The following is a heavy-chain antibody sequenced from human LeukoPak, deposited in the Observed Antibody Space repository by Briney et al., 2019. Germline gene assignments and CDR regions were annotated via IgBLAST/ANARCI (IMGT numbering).Heavy chain of an antibody. V-gene: IGHV3-53*01. D-gene: IGHD3-9*01. CDR2: IYSGGRT. CDR1: GFTVSSDY. CDR3: ARGMISISQPLYFDY. Sequence: PGGSLRLSCAASGFTVSSDYMSWVRQAPGKGLEWVSVIYSGGRTYYADSVKGRFTIPRDNSKNTLFLQMNSLRAEDTAVYYCARGMISISQPLYFDYWGQGTLVTVSS. J-gene: IGHJ4*02.